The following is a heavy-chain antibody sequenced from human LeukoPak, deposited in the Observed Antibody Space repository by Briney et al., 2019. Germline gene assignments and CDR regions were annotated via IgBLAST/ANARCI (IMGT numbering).Heavy chain of an antibody. CDR2: IWYDGSNK. CDR3: AKNLRTEFAFDY. J-gene: IGHJ4*02. CDR1: GFTFSSYG. D-gene: IGHD3-3*01. Sequence: GGSLRLSCAASGFTFSSYGMHWVRQAPGKGLEWVAVIWYDGSNKYYADSGKGRFTISRDNSKNTLYLQMNSLRAEDTAVYYCAKNLRTEFAFDYWGQGTLVTVSS. V-gene: IGHV3-33*06.